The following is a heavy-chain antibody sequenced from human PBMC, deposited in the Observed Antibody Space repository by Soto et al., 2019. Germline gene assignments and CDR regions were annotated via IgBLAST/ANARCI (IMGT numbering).Heavy chain of an antibody. CDR1: GFTFSSYT. CDR3: ARVGITFNRGIIRGDHYGLDV. J-gene: IGHJ6*02. D-gene: IGHD3-10*01. V-gene: IGHV3-21*01. Sequence: EVRLVESGGGLVKSGGSLRLSCAASGFTFSSYTMNWVRQAPGRGLEWVSNIARFGSYAWYADSVQGRFTISRDNATNSLYLQMNSLRAENPAVYYCARVGITFNRGIIRGDHYGLDVWGQGTRVTVSS. CDR2: IARFGSYA.